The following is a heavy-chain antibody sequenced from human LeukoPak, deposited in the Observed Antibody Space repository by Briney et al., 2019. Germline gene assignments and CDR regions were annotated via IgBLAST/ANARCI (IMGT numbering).Heavy chain of an antibody. J-gene: IGHJ4*02. CDR3: ARGIRGYSYGSLYY. D-gene: IGHD5-18*01. V-gene: IGHV4-59*01. CDR1: GGSISSYY. Sequence: PSETLSLTCSVSGGSISSYYWSWIRQPPGKGLEGIGYTYYSGSTNYNPSLKSRGTVSVDTSKNQFSLKLSPVTAADTAMYYCARGIRGYSYGSLYYWGQGTLVTVSS. CDR2: TYYSGST.